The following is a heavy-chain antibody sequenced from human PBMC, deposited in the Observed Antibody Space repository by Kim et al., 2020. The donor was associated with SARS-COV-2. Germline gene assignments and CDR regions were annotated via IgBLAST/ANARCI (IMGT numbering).Heavy chain of an antibody. J-gene: IGHJ5*02. V-gene: IGHV4-59*13. CDR3: ARDRNGDYSRWFDP. CDR2: IYYSGST. D-gene: IGHD4-17*01. CDR1: GGSISSYY. Sequence: SETLSLTCTVSGGSISSYYWSCIRQPPGKGLEWIGYIYYSGSTNYNPSLKSRVTISVDTSKNQFSLKLSSVTAADTAVYYGARDRNGDYSRWFDPWGQGT.